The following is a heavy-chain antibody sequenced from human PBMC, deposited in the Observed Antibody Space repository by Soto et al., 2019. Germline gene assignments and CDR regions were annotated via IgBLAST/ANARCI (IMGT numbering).Heavy chain of an antibody. CDR1: GGTFTSYA. J-gene: IGHJ4*02. Sequence: ASVKVSCKASGGTFTSYAISWVRQAPGQGLEWMGWMNPNSGNTGYAQKFQGRVTMTRNTSISTAYMELSSLRSEDTAVYYCARGYDYVWGSYRYTMWGQGTLVTVSS. CDR3: ARGYDYVWGSYRYTM. D-gene: IGHD3-16*02. V-gene: IGHV1-8*02. CDR2: MNPNSGNT.